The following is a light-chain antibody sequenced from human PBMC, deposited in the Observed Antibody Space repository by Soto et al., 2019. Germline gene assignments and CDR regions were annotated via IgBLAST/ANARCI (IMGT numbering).Light chain of an antibody. J-gene: IGKJ1*01. CDR3: MQALQTRT. CDR1: QSLLHSNGYNY. CDR2: LGS. V-gene: IGKV2-28*01. Sequence: DIVMTQSPLSLPVTPGEPASISCRSSQSLLHSNGYNYLDWYLQKPGQSPQLLIYLGSNRASGVPDRFSGSGSGTDFTLKISRVEAEDFGVYYCMQALQTRTFGQGTKVDIK.